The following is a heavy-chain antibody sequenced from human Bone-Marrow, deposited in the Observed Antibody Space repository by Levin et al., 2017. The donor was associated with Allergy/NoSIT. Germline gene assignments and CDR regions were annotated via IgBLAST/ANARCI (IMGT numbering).Heavy chain of an antibody. V-gene: IGHV5-51*01. Sequence: GESLKISCKGSGYMFTSYWIGWVRQMPGKGLEWMGIIYAGDSDTRYSPSFRSQVTMSADKSITTAYLQWRSLGASDTAMYYCARYCSGGDCYSHAYDVWGQGTMVTVSS. D-gene: IGHD2-15*01. CDR1: GYMFTSYW. J-gene: IGHJ3*01. CDR3: ARYCSGGDCYSHAYDV. CDR2: IYAGDSDT.